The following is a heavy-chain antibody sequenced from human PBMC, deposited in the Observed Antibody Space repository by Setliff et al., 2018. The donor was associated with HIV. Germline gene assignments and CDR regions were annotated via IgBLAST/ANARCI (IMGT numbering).Heavy chain of an antibody. CDR2: ISPNTGGT. CDR3: ARVATVTTPFDY. CDR1: GYTFTGYY. V-gene: IGHV1-2*06. J-gene: IGHJ4*02. D-gene: IGHD4-17*01. Sequence: GASVKVSCKASGYTFTGYYIHWVRQAPGQGLEWMGRISPNTGGTIYAQKLQGRVTMTRDTSISTAYVELSSLTSDDTAVYYCARVATVTTPFDYWGQGTLVTVSS.